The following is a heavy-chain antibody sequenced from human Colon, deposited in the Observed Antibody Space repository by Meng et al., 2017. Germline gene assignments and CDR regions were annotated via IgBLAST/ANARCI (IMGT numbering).Heavy chain of an antibody. V-gene: IGHV1-18*01. Sequence: QVFLGQSGPEVKEPGASVKVSCKASGYSFTSYGLSWVRQAPGQGLEWMGWISTLNGNTFYTEKFQGRLTVTTDTSTTTAYMELRSLTSDDTAVYYCARNRRIGVKPSRYGDIDSWGQGSLVTVSS. D-gene: IGHD4-17*01. CDR2: ISTLNGNT. J-gene: IGHJ4*02. CDR3: ARNRRIGVKPSRYGDIDS. CDR1: GYSFTSYG.